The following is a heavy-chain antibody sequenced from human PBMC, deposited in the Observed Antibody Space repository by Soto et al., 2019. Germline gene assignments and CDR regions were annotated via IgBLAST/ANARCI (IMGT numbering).Heavy chain of an antibody. CDR2: IKQDGSEK. CDR3: VRDWSTFWGMDV. V-gene: IGHV3-7*01. Sequence: GGSLRLSCAASGFTFSTYWMNWVRQAPGKGLEWVANIKQDGSEKYFVDSVKGRFAISRDNAKDSLFLQMNNLRAEDTAVYYCVRDWSTFWGMDVWGQGTTVTVSS. J-gene: IGHJ6*02. CDR1: GFTFSTYW.